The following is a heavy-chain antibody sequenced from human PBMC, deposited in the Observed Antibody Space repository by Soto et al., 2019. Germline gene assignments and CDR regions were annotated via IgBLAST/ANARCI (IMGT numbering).Heavy chain of an antibody. CDR2: IHYSGYT. J-gene: IGHJ6*02. Sequence: SETLSLTCTVSGGSISSSGYYWGWIRQPPGKGLEWIGSIHYSGYTYYNPSLKSRVTISLDTSKNQFSLKLSSVTAADTAVYYCARGSSIAGLYYGMDVWGQGTTVTVSS. V-gene: IGHV4-39*07. CDR1: GGSISSSGYY. CDR3: ARGSSIAGLYYGMDV. D-gene: IGHD6-6*01.